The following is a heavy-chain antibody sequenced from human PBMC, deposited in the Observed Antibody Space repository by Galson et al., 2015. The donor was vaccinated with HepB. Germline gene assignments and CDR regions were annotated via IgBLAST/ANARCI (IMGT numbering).Heavy chain of an antibody. V-gene: IGHV3-11*06. Sequence: SLRLSCAASGFTFSDYYMSWIRQAPGKGLEWLSYISHSTLYTNYADSVKGRITISRDNARNSLYLQLHSPRAEDTAVYYCARVADVDYGDHSHFDYWGQGTLVTVSS. D-gene: IGHD4-17*01. CDR1: GFTFSDYY. CDR2: ISHSTLYT. J-gene: IGHJ4*02. CDR3: ARVADVDYGDHSHFDY.